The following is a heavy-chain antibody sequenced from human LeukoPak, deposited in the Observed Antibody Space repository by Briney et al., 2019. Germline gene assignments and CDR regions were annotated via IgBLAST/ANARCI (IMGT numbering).Heavy chain of an antibody. Sequence: GGSLRLSCAASGLTVSSYPMTWVRQAPGKGLEWVSAISGGGGSTHYADSVKGRFTISRDNSKNTLYLQMNSLRAEDTAVYFCAKGAYFSGSYGFAFDYWGQGTLVTVSS. CDR3: AKGAYFSGSYGFAFDY. J-gene: IGHJ4*02. V-gene: IGHV3-23*01. D-gene: IGHD3-10*01. CDR2: ISGGGGST. CDR1: GLTVSSYP.